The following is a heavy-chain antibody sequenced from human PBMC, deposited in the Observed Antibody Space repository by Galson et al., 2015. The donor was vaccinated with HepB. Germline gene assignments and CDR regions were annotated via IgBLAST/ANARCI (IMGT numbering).Heavy chain of an antibody. J-gene: IGHJ3*02. V-gene: IGHV1-69*13. CDR3: AILSKFRVLADAFDI. D-gene: IGHD2/OR15-2a*01. CDR2: IIPIFNTT. CDR1: GGTFSSYG. Sequence: SVKVSCKASGGTFSSYGISWVRQAPGQGLEWMGGIIPIFNTTNHAQTFQGRVTITADESTNTAYMELGSLSFEDTAVYYCAILSKFRVLADAFDIWGQGTMVTVSS.